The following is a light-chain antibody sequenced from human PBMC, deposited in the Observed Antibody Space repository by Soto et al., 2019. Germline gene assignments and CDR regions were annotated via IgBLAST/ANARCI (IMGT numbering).Light chain of an antibody. V-gene: IGLV7-43*01. CDR3: LLYHGGARV. Sequence: QAVVTQEPSLTVSPGGTVTLTCASSTGAVTSGYYPNWFQQKPGQAPRPLIYSSSNKHSWTPARFSGSLLGGKAALTLSGVQPEDEAEYCCLLYHGGARVFGGGTKLTVL. CDR2: SSS. J-gene: IGLJ3*02. CDR1: TGAVTSGYY.